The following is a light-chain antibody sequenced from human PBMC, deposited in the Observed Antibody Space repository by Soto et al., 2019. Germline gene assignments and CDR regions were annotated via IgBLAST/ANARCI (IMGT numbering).Light chain of an antibody. Sequence: EIVLTQSPATLSLSPGERATLSCRASQRVSSYLAWYQQKPGQSPRLLIYDASNRATGIPARFSGSGSGTDFTLTISSLEPDDFAVYYCQQRSDWPSTFGGGTKVQIK. CDR1: QRVSSY. CDR3: QQRSDWPST. CDR2: DAS. J-gene: IGKJ4*01. V-gene: IGKV3-11*01.